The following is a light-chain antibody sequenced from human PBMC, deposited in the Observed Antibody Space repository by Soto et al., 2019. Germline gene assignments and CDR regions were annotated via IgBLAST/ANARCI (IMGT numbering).Light chain of an antibody. CDR2: GAS. J-gene: IGKJ2*01. Sequence: EIVMTQSPATLSVSPGERATLSCRASQSVSSNLAWYQQKPGQAPRLLIYGASTRATGIPARFSGSGSGTAFTLPISSLQSEDFAVYYCQQYNNWPPMYTFGQGTKLEIK. CDR3: QQYNNWPPMYT. V-gene: IGKV3-15*01. CDR1: QSVSSN.